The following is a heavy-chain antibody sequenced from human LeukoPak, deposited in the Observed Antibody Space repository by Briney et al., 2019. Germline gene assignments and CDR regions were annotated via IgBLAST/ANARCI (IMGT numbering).Heavy chain of an antibody. J-gene: IGHJ3*02. CDR1: GGSISSYF. CDR2: IYYSGST. Sequence: SETLSLTCTVSGGSISSYFWSWIRQPPGKGLEWIGYIYYSGSTNYNPSLKSRVTISVDTSKNQFSLKLSSVTAADTAVYYCARVISGAFDIWGQGTMVTVSS. V-gene: IGHV4-59*01. CDR3: ARVISGAFDI.